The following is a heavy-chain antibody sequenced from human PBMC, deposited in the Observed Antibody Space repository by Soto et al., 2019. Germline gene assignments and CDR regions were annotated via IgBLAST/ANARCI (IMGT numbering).Heavy chain of an antibody. CDR3: AKQKGGMVMEYIWFDP. D-gene: IGHD3-22*01. CDR1: GSGFRTYG. Sequence: GGSLRLSCAASGSGFRTYGMHWVRQAPGKGLEWVAGISYDGSKTYYVDSVKGRFTISRDNSRNTLYLRVNSLRPEDTAIYYCAKQKGGMVMEYIWFDPWGQGTLVTV. CDR2: ISYDGSKT. V-gene: IGHV3-30*18. J-gene: IGHJ5*02.